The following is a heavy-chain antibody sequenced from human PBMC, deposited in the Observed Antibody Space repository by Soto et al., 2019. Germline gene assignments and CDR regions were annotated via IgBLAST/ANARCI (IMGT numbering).Heavy chain of an antibody. CDR3: ARDSTMTSAWRGLDV. V-gene: IGHV4-31*03. J-gene: IGHJ6*02. CDR2: IFHTGST. D-gene: IGHD5-12*01. Sequence: QLQESGPGLVKSSQTLSLTCTVSGDSISTPEFFWAWVRQPPGRGLEWIGYIFHTGSTYHNPSPQSRLTMSIDTSKSQFSLNLSSVTAADAATYYGARDSTMTSAWRGLDVWGQGITVTVSS. CDR1: GDSISTPEFF.